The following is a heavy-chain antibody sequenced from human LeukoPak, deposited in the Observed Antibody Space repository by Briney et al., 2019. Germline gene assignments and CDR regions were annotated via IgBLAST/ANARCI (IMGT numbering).Heavy chain of an antibody. D-gene: IGHD4-23*01. V-gene: IGHV3-48*04. J-gene: IGHJ4*02. Sequence: GGSLRLSCAASGFTFSSYSMNWVRQAPGRGLEWVSYISSSSSTIYYADSMKGRFTISRDNAKNSLYLQMNSLRAEDTALYYCARNGGNSDFDYWGQGTLVTVSS. CDR2: ISSSSSTI. CDR1: GFTFSSYS. CDR3: ARNGGNSDFDY.